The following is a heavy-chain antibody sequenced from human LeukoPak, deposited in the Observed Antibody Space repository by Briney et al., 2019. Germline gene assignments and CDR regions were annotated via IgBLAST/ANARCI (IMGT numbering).Heavy chain of an antibody. Sequence: GGSLRLSCAASGFNFDDYAMHWVRQAPGKGLEWVPGITWNSGRIGYADSVKGRFAISRDNAKNSLYLQMNSLRVEDTAFYCAKDGKYSGLLGNWIDPWGQGTLVTVSS. CDR3: AKDGKYSGLLGNWIDP. V-gene: IGHV3-9*01. J-gene: IGHJ5*02. CDR1: GFNFDDYA. CDR2: ITWNSGRI. D-gene: IGHD5-12*01.